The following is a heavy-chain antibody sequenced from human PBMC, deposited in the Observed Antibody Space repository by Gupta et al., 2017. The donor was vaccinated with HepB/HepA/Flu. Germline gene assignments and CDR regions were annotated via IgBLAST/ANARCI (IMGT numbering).Heavy chain of an antibody. Sequence: QVQLQESGPGLVKPSETLSLTCTVSGGSISSYYWSWIRQPPGKGLEWIGYIYYSGSTNYNPSLKSRVTISVDTSKNQFSLKLSSVTAADTAVYYCARGPYCSGGSCYDYGMDVWGQGTTVTVSS. CDR2: IYYSGST. CDR3: ARGPYCSGGSCYDYGMDV. V-gene: IGHV4-59*01. CDR1: GGSISSYY. D-gene: IGHD2-15*01. J-gene: IGHJ6*02.